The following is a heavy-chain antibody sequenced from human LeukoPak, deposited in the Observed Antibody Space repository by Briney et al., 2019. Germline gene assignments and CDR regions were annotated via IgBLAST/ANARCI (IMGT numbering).Heavy chain of an antibody. D-gene: IGHD1-7*01. CDR3: AIVQGAGTTFH. Sequence: PGGSLRLSCAASGFTFSDHYMDRVRPGPGKGLEWVGRTGNKANSYTTEYAASVKGRLTISRDDSKNSLYLQMNSLKTEDTAVYYCAIVQGAGTTFHWGQGTLVTVSS. CDR1: GFTFSDHY. CDR2: TGNKANSYTT. V-gene: IGHV3-72*01. J-gene: IGHJ4*02.